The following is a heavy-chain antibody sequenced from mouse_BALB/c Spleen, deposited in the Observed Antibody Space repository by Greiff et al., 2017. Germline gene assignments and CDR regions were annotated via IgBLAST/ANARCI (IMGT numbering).Heavy chain of an antibody. V-gene: IGHV5-15*02. CDR2: ISNLAYSI. CDR3: ARRGDYFDY. CDR1: GFTFSDYG. J-gene: IGHJ2*01. Sequence: EVKLMESGGGLVQPGGSRKLSCAASGFTFSDYGMAWVRQAPGKGPEWVAFISNLAYSIYYADTVTGRFTISRENAKNTLYLEMSSLRSEDTAMYYCARRGDYFDYWGQGTTLTVSS.